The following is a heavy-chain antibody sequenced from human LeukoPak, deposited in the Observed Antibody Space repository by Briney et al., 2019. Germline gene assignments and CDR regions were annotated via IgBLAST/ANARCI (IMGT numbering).Heavy chain of an antibody. J-gene: IGHJ4*02. D-gene: IGHD4-17*01. CDR2: IDPSDSYT. Sequence: PGESLKISCKGSGYSFTNYWISLVRQMPGKGLEWMGRIDPSDSYTKYSPSFEGHVTISVDKSISTAFLQWSSLKASDSAMYYCATGASKVTTDFANYWGQGSQVAVSS. CDR1: GYSFTNYW. V-gene: IGHV5-10-1*01. CDR3: ATGASKVTTDFANY.